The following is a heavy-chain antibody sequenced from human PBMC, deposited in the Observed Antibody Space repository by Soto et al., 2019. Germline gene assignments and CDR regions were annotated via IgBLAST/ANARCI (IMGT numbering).Heavy chain of an antibody. Sequence: QVQLVQSGAEVKKPGSSVKVSCKASGGTFSNYPISWVRQAPGQGLEWMGGIIPIFGTVNYAQKFQGRVTITADESTSTAYMELSSLRSEDTSVYYCVRGNRRWLQLWYFDLWGRGTLATVSS. CDR2: IIPIFGTV. CDR3: VRGNRRWLQLWYFDL. D-gene: IGHD5-12*01. CDR1: GGTFSNYP. J-gene: IGHJ2*01. V-gene: IGHV1-69*12.